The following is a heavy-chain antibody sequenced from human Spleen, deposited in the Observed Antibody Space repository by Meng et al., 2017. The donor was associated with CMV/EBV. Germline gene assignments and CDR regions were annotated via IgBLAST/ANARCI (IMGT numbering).Heavy chain of an antibody. CDR2: ISSSGSTI. CDR1: GFTFSSYE. Sequence: GGSLRLPCAASGFTFSSYEMNWVRQAPGKGLEWVSYISSSGSTIYYADSVKGRFTISRDNAKNSLYLQMNSLRAEDTAVYYCARGVGSGYYFDYWGQGTLVTVSS. CDR3: ARGVGSGYYFDY. J-gene: IGHJ4*02. V-gene: IGHV3-48*03. D-gene: IGHD3-22*01.